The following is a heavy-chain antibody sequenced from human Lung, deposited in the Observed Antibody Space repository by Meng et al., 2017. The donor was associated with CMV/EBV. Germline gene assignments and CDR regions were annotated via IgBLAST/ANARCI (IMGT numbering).Heavy chain of an antibody. Sequence: GSSLRLXCGASGFAFSSYAMHGVRQAPGKGLEGVTVISYKGGNKYYADSVKGRFTVYRDNSKNTLYLKMNSLRTEDTAVYYCARGGALAEPGAFRGSFDYWGQGTLVTVSS. CDR1: GFAFSSYA. CDR3: ARGGALAEPGAFRGSFDY. CDR2: ISYKGGNK. J-gene: IGHJ4*02. D-gene: IGHD1-14*01. V-gene: IGHV3-30-3*01.